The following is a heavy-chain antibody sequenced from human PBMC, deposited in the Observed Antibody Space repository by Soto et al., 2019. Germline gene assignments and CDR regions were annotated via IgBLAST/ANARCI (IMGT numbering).Heavy chain of an antibody. J-gene: IGHJ4*02. CDR3: AGEYRVSTAVSGY. Sequence: EVPLVESGGGLVQPGGSLRLSCVVSGFTFSSYSMNWVRQAPGKGLEWVSYISRSGGTIYYADSVKGRFTNARDNAKNSLFLQTTCLRAEDTAVYVCAGEYRVSTAVSGYWGQGILVTVSS. D-gene: IGHD4-17*01. CDR1: GFTFSSYS. V-gene: IGHV3-48*01. CDR2: ISRSGGTI.